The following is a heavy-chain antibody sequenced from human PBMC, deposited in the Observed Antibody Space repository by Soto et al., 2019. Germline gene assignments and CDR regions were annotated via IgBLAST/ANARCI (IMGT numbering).Heavy chain of an antibody. CDR2: IGGTASRT. V-gene: IGHV3-23*05. Sequence: GGALSLSCEVSGFTLTPPPLSWVRQPPGKGLEWVTSIGGTASRTYYVDSVKGRISISRDNCQNTVTLQMKNLTLDYTGVYYVAPSFLGLDNWGQGTRVTVSS. CDR1: GFTLTPPP. J-gene: IGHJ4*02. D-gene: IGHD3-16*01. CDR3: APSFLGLDN.